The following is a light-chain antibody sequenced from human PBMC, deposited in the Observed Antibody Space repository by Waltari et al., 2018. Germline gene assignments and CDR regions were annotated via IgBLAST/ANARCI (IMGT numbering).Light chain of an antibody. CDR2: KAS. CDR1: QSISSW. CDR3: QQYNNYPFT. V-gene: IGKV1-5*03. Sequence: DIQMTQSPSTLSASVGDRVTITCRASQSISSWLAWYQQKPGKAPKLLIYKASSLESGVPSRFSGSGSGTEFTLTISSLQPDDCATYYCQQYNNYPFTFGPGTKVDIK. J-gene: IGKJ3*01.